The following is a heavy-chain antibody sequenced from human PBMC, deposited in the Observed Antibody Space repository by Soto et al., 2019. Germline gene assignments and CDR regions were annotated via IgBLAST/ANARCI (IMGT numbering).Heavy chain of an antibody. CDR3: ARDVPLHRRPENSDRSGYYYDYGMDV. CDR2: RSAYNGNT. Sequence: QVQLVQSGAEVKKPGASVKVSCKASGYTFTSYGISWVRQAPGQGLEWMGWRSAYNGNTNYAQKLQGRVTMTTDTSTSTAYMELRSLRSDDTAVYYCARDVPLHRRPENSDRSGYYYDYGMDVWGQGTTVTGSS. CDR1: GYTFTSYG. V-gene: IGHV1-18*04. J-gene: IGHJ6*01. D-gene: IGHD3-22*01.